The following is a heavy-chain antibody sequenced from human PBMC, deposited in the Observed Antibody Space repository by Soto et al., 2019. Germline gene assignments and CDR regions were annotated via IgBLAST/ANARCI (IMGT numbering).Heavy chain of an antibody. J-gene: IGHJ4*02. Sequence: EVQLVESGGGLVQPGGSLRLSCAASGFTVSTKYMSWVRQAPGKGLEWVSVISSGGSTFYADSVRGRFTISRDNSKNTVNLQMNRLRAEDTAVYYCARDPWAADYLGQGTLVTVSS. D-gene: IGHD3-16*01. V-gene: IGHV3-66*01. CDR2: ISSGGST. CDR3: ARDPWAADY. CDR1: GFTVSTKY.